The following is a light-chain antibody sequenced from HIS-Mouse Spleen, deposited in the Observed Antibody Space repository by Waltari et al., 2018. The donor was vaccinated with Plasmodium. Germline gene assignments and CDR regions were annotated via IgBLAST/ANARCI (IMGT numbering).Light chain of an antibody. CDR1: KLGYKY. Sequence: SYELTQPPSVSVSPGQTASITCSGDKLGYKYACWYQQKPGQSPVLVIYQDSKRPSGIPGRFPGSNAGNTATLTISGTQAMDEADYYCQAWDSSTVVFGGGTKLTVL. J-gene: IGLJ2*01. V-gene: IGLV3-1*01. CDR2: QDS. CDR3: QAWDSSTVV.